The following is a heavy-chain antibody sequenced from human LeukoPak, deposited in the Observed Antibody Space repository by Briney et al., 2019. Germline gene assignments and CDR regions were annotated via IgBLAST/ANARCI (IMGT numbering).Heavy chain of an antibody. Sequence: SETLSLTCTVSGGSISSYYWSWIRQSPGKGLEWIGWSYHRGSTSYNPSLKSRVAISVDTSKDQFSLKLSSVTAADTAVYYCARGARITIFGVVINYYFDYWGQGTLVTVSS. CDR3: ARGARITIFGVVINYYFDY. J-gene: IGHJ4*02. CDR2: SYHRGST. D-gene: IGHD3-3*01. V-gene: IGHV4-59*01. CDR1: GGSISSYY.